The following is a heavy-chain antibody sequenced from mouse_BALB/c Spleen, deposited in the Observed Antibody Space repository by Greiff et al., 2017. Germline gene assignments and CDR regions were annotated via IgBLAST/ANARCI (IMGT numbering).Heavy chain of an antibody. CDR3: ARGGYYDSKRDY. Sequence: EVMLVESGPGLVQPGGSLKLSCAASGFTFSSFGMHWVRQPPEKGLEWVAYISSGSSTIYYADTVKSRCTIARDNPNNTLFLLMTSLRSEDTAMYYCARGGYYDSKRDYWGQGTTVTVSS. J-gene: IGHJ2*01. CDR2: ISSGSSTI. V-gene: IGHV5-17*02. CDR1: GFTFSSFG. D-gene: IGHD1-1*01.